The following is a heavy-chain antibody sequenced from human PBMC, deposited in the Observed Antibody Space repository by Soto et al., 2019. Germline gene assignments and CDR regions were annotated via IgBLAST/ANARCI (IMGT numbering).Heavy chain of an antibody. V-gene: IGHV1-69*13. D-gene: IGHD5-18*01. J-gene: IGHJ6*02. CDR1: GGTFSSYA. CDR3: ARDRHTAMASYGMDV. CDR2: IIPIFGTA. Sequence: ASVKVSCKASGGTFSSYAISWVRQAPGQGLEWMGGIIPIFGTANYAQKFQGRVTITADESTSTAYMELSSLRSEDTAVYYCARDRHTAMASYGMDVWGQGTTVTVSS.